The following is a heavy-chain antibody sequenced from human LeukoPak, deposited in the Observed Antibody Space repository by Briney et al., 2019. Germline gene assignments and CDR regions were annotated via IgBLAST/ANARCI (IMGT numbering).Heavy chain of an antibody. CDR3: AKNGDRGAYCSGGTCYPYYYNMDV. V-gene: IGHV3-53*01. CDR1: GLTVSRNY. CDR2: IYSGGST. Sequence: GGSLRLSCAASGLTVSRNYMSWVRQAPGKGLESVSVIYSGGSTYYAESVRGRFTISRDNSKNTLYLQMNSLRAEDTAIYSCAKNGDRGAYCSGGTCYPYYYNMDVWGKGTTVTISS. J-gene: IGHJ6*03. D-gene: IGHD2-15*01.